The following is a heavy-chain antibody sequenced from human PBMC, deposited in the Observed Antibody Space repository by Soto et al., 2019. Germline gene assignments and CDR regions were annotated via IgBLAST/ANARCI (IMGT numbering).Heavy chain of an antibody. V-gene: IGHV1-69*01. J-gene: IGHJ4*02. CDR2: IIPIFGTA. D-gene: IGHD6-19*01. CDR3: GRNLSLYSGGWAS. CDR1: GGTFSSYA. Sequence: QVQLVQSGAEVKKPGSSVKVSCKASGGTFSSYAISWVRQAPGQGLEWMGGIIPIFGTANYAQKFQGRVRITATEPRGQAYRELGGLGSEDRPVNYCGRNLSLYSGGWASGGRGTLVTVSS.